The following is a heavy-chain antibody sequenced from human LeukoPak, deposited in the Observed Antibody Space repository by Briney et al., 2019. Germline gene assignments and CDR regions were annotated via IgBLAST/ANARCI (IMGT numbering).Heavy chain of an antibody. Sequence: SETLSPTCTVSGDSISNYYWSWVRQPAGKGLEWIGRIYASGSSNYNTSLKSRITMSVDTSKNQFSLKLSSVTAADTAVYYCARCLNTYYYDNSGYSPEHYYMDVWGKGTTVIVSS. V-gene: IGHV4-4*07. CDR3: ARCLNTYYYDNSGYSPEHYYMDV. CDR2: IYASGSS. J-gene: IGHJ6*03. D-gene: IGHD3-22*01. CDR1: GDSISNYY.